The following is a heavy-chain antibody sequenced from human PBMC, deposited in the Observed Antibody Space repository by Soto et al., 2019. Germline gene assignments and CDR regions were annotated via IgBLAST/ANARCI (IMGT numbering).Heavy chain of an antibody. CDR2: ISAYNGNT. CDR3: ASVRDTYYYDSSGYRPFDY. D-gene: IGHD3-22*01. Sequence: QVQLVQSGAEVKKPGASVKVSCKASGYTFTSYGISWVRQAPGQGREGMGWISAYNGNTNYAQKLQGRVTMTTDTSPNTPYMERRSLGSDDTAVYYCASVRDTYYYDSSGYRPFDYWGQGTLVTVSS. CDR1: GYTFTSYG. V-gene: IGHV1-18*04. J-gene: IGHJ4*02.